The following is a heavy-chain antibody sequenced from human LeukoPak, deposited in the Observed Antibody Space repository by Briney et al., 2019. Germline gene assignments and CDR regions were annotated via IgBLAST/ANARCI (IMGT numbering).Heavy chain of an antibody. D-gene: IGHD6-19*01. CDR1: GYTFTDFY. V-gene: IGHV1-2*02. CDR2: INPNSGGT. J-gene: IGHJ4*02. Sequence: ASVKVSCKASGYTFTDFYMHWVRQAPGQGLEWMGWINPNSGGTNYAQKFQGRVAMTRDTSTSTAYMEVRSLISDDTAVYYCARDPSNTSGRYAYFDYWGQGTLVTVSS. CDR3: ARDPSNTSGRYAYFDY.